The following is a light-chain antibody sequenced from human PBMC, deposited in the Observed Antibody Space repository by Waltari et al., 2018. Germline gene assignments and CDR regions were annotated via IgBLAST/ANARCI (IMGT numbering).Light chain of an antibody. CDR3: QHYVMLPVT. V-gene: IGKV3-20*01. Sequence: EIVLTQSPGTLSLSPGERATLSCRTSQRVRRALAWYQQKPGQAPRLLIYGIFNRATGIPDRFSGSGSGTDFSLTISRLEPEDFAVYYCQHYVMLPVTFGQGTRVEVK. CDR2: GIF. J-gene: IGKJ1*01. CDR1: QRVRRA.